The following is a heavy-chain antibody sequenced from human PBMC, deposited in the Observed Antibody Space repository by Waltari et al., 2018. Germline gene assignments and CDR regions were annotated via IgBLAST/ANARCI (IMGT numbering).Heavy chain of an antibody. D-gene: IGHD2-2*01. CDR3: ARVPSPYYYYYYMDV. CDR2: IKQDGSEK. J-gene: IGHJ6*03. V-gene: IGHV3-7*01. Sequence: EVQLVESGGGLVQPGGSLRLSCAASGFTFSSYWMSWVRQAPGKGLEWVANIKQDGSEKYYVDSVKGRFTISRDNAKNSLYLQMNSLRAEDTAVYYCARVPSPYYYYYYMDVWGKGTTVTISS. CDR1: GFTFSSYW.